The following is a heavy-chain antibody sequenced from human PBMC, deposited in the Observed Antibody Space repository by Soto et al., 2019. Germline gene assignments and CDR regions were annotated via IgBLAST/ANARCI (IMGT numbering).Heavy chain of an antibody. Sequence: ASVKVSCKVSGYTLTELSMHWVRQAPGKGLEWMGGFDPDDGETIYAQKFQGRVTMTKDTSTDTAYMELSSLRSEDTAVYYCARSTDCSSTSCYRSRWFDPWGQGTLVTVSS. CDR2: FDPDDGET. D-gene: IGHD2-2*02. V-gene: IGHV1-24*01. CDR3: ARSTDCSSTSCYRSRWFDP. CDR1: GYTLTELS. J-gene: IGHJ5*02.